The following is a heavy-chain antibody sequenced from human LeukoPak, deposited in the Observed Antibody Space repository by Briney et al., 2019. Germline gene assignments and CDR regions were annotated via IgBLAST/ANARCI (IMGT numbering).Heavy chain of an antibody. D-gene: IGHD2-2*02. Sequence: GGSLRLSCAASGFTFSSYGMHWVRQAPGKGLEWVAFIRYDGSNKYYADSVKGRFTISRDNSKNTLYLQMNSLRAEDTAVYYCAKDRGVPAAIPDYWGQGTLVTVSS. CDR2: IRYDGSNK. J-gene: IGHJ4*02. CDR3: AKDRGVPAAIPDY. V-gene: IGHV3-30*02. CDR1: GFTFSSYG.